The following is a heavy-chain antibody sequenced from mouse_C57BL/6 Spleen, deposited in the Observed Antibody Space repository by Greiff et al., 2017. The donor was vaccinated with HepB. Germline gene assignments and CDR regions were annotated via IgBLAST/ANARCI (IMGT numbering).Heavy chain of an antibody. D-gene: IGHD2-3*01. CDR1: GFSLTSYG. Sequence: VQVVESGPGLVQPSQSLSITCTVSGFSLTSYGVHWVRQSPGKGLEWLGVIWSGGSTDYNAAFISRLSISKDNSKSQVFFKMNSLQADDTAIYYCARSGDGYYPYDFDYWGQGTTLTVSS. CDR2: IWSGGST. CDR3: ARSGDGYYPYDFDY. J-gene: IGHJ2*01. V-gene: IGHV2-2*01.